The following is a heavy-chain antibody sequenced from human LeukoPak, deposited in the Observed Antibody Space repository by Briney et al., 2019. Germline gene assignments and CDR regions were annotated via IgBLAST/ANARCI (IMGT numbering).Heavy chain of an antibody. CDR1: GGSFSDYY. D-gene: IGHD4-11*01. CDR2: INHSGSA. CDR3: ARERASNNYNNWLDP. J-gene: IGHJ5*02. V-gene: IGHV4-34*01. Sequence: PSKTLSLSCAVYGGSFSDYYWTLIRQPPGKGLEWIGDINHSGSANYNPSLKSRVTISVDRSRNQFYLRLSPVTVADTALYYCARERASNNYNNWLDPWGQGTLVTVSS.